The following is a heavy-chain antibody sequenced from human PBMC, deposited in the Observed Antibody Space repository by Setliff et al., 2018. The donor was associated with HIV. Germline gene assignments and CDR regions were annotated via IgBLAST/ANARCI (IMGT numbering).Heavy chain of an antibody. V-gene: IGHV4-38-2*01. CDR3: ARYGEFHYYWYFDL. CDR2: IYYSGST. J-gene: IGHJ2*01. CDR1: GYSISSGYY. D-gene: IGHD3-10*01. Sequence: SETLSLTCAVSGYSISSGYYWSWIRQPPGKGLEWIGYIYYSGSTNYNPSLKSRVTISVDTSKNQFSLKLSSVTAADTAVYYCARYGEFHYYWYFDLWGRGALVTVSS.